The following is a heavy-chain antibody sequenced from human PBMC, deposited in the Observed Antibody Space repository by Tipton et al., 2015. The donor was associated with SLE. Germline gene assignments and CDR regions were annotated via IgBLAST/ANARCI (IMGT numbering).Heavy chain of an antibody. J-gene: IGHJ2*01. D-gene: IGHD3-10*01. V-gene: IGHV4-59*12. Sequence: LSLTCIVSGASISGYFWSWIRQSPGKGLEWIGFFYFSGSSQYNPSLKSRVTISADTSKNQFSLKLTAVTAADTAVYYCARDRRGWYFDLWGRGTLVTVSS. CDR2: FYFSGSS. CDR1: GASISGYF. CDR3: ARDRRGWYFDL.